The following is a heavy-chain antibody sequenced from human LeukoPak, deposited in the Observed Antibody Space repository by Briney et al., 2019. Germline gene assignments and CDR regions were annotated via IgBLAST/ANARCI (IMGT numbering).Heavy chain of an antibody. J-gene: IGHJ4*02. CDR1: GFTFSSYW. CDR2: INNDGSNT. D-gene: IGHD2-15*01. V-gene: IGHV3-74*01. Sequence: GGSLRLSCAASGFTFSSYWMHWVRQAPGEGLVWVSRINNDGSNTDSADSVKGRFTISRDNAKDTLYLQMNSLRVEDTAVYYCARRDCSSGSCYLDYWGQGTLVTVSS. CDR3: ARRDCSSGSCYLDY.